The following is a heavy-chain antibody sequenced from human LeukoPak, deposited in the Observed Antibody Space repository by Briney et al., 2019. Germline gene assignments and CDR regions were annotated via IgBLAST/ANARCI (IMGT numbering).Heavy chain of an antibody. Sequence: SETLSLTCTVSGGSITYYYWSWIRQPPGKGLEWIGHISYNGFTDYNPSLKSRVTISVDTSKNQFSLKLSSVTAADTAVYYCARGGGVGAFDIWGQGTMVTVSS. V-gene: IGHV4-59*01. CDR2: ISYNGFT. J-gene: IGHJ3*02. CDR3: ARGGGVGAFDI. D-gene: IGHD3-16*01. CDR1: GGSITYYY.